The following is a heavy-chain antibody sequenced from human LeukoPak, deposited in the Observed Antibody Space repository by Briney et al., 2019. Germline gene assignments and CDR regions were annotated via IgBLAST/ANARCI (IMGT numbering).Heavy chain of an antibody. J-gene: IGHJ6*02. CDR1: GFTFSSYG. D-gene: IGHD5-18*01. CDR3: AKDRGGSYGPYETYYGMDV. V-gene: IGHV3-30*18. Sequence: PGGSLRLSCAASGFTFSSYGMHWVRQAPGKGLEWVAVISYDGSNKYYADSVKGRFTIPRDNSKNTLYLQMNSLRAEDTAVYYCAKDRGGSYGPYETYYGMDVWGQGTTVTVSS. CDR2: ISYDGSNK.